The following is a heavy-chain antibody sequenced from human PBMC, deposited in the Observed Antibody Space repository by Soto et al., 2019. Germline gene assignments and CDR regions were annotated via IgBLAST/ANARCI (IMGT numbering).Heavy chain of an antibody. J-gene: IGHJ6*02. Sequence: QVQLQESGPGLVKPSETLSLTCTVSGGYVSSGSYYWSWIRQPPGKGLEWIGHIYYSGATNYNPSLTSRVTISVDTSKNQFSLRLSSVTAADTAVYHCGRGSHYDHSMDVWGQGTTVIVS. V-gene: IGHV4-61*01. CDR1: GGYVSSGSYY. CDR2: IYYSGAT. CDR3: GRGSHYDHSMDV.